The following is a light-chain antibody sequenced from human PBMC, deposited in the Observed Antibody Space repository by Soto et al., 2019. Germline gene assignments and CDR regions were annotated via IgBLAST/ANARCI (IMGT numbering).Light chain of an antibody. J-gene: IGKJ5*01. CDR2: GAS. V-gene: IGKV3-20*01. CDR3: QQYGSSPRT. CDR1: QSVTSSS. Sequence: EIVLTQLPGTLSLSPGERATLSCRASQSVTSSSFAWYQQKVGRAPRVLIYGASNRATGIPDRFSGSGSGTDFSLTITRLEPEDFAVYYCQQYGSSPRTFGQGTRLEIK.